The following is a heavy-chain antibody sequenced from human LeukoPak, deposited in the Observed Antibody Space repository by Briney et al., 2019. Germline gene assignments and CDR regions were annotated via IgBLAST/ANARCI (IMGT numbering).Heavy chain of an antibody. CDR2: INPSGGST. V-gene: IGHV1-46*01. D-gene: IGHD1-26*01. J-gene: IGHJ4*02. CDR3: ARAAVTGKLSGSFLFDY. Sequence: ASVKVSCKASGYTFTSYYMHWVRQAPGQGLEWMGIINPSGGSTSYAQKFQGRVIMTRDTSTSTVYMELSSLRSEDTAVYYCARAAVTGKLSGSFLFDYWGQGTLVTVSS. CDR1: GYTFTSYY.